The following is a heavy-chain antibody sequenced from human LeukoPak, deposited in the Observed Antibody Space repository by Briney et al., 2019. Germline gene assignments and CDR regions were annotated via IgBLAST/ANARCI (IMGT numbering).Heavy chain of an antibody. D-gene: IGHD5-18*01. CDR1: GFSVSSNY. CDR2: IYSGGST. J-gene: IGHJ5*02. Sequence: GGSLRLSCAASGFSVSSNYLSWGRQAPRPGLGRDSVIYSGGSTYYADSVKGRFIISRDNSKNKKYLQMNSLRAEATAVYYCARDNGYNYGQGIDHWGQGTLVTVSS. CDR3: ARDNGYNYGQGIDH. V-gene: IGHV3-66*01.